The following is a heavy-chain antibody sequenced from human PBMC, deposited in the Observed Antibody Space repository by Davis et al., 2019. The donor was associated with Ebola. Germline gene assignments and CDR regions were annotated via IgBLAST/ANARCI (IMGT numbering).Heavy chain of an antibody. D-gene: IGHD1-26*01. Sequence: SVKVSCKASGGTFSSYAISWVRQAPGQGPEWMGGIIPIFGTANYAQKFQGRVTITADESTSTAYMGLSSLRSEDTAVYYCAKDSGSYYRGGMYYWGQGTLVTVSS. CDR3: AKDSGSYYRGGMYY. V-gene: IGHV1-69*13. CDR1: GGTFSSYA. CDR2: IIPIFGTA. J-gene: IGHJ4*02.